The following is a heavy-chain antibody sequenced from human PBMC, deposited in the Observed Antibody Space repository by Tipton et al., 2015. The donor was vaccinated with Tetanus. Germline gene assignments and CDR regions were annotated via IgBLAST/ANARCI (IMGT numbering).Heavy chain of an antibody. CDR2: IYPADSDT. D-gene: IGHD2-8*01. Sequence: QLVQSGGEVKRPGESLKISCKGSGYIFNNYWIGWVRQMPGKGLEWMGIIYPADSDTRYSPSFQGQVTISVDKSINTAYLQWSSLKASDTSMFYCARAHCSDGVCNFDFWGRGALVTVAS. CDR3: ARAHCSDGVCNFDF. CDR1: GYIFNNYW. V-gene: IGHV5-51*01. J-gene: IGHJ4*02.